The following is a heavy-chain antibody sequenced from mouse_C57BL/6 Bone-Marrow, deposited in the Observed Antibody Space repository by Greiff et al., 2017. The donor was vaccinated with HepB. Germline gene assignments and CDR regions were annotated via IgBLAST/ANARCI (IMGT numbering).Heavy chain of an antibody. Sequence: EVQLVESGGGLVKPGGSLKLSCAASGFTFSSYAMSWVRQTPEKRLEWVATISDGGSYTYYPDNVKGRFTISRDNAKKNLYLQMSHLKSEDTAMYYCARITTVVHWYFDVWGTGTTVTVSS. CDR2: ISDGGSYT. D-gene: IGHD1-1*01. V-gene: IGHV5-4*01. CDR1: GFTFSSYA. J-gene: IGHJ1*03. CDR3: ARITTVVHWYFDV.